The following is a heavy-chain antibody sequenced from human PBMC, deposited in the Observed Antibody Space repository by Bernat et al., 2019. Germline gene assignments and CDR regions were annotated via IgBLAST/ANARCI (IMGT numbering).Heavy chain of an antibody. CDR3: TRVVFGSLGRHTWFAP. Sequence: QVQLVQSGPEVKKPGASVKVSCKASGYTFTSYGISWVRQAPGQGLEWMGGIIPIFGTANYAQKFQGRVTITADESTSTAYMELSSLRSEETAVYCCTRVVFGSLGRHTWFAPGAKEPWSPSPQ. D-gene: IGHD3-16*01. J-gene: IGHJ5*01. V-gene: IGHV1-69*13. CDR2: IIPIFGTA. CDR1: GYTFTSYG.